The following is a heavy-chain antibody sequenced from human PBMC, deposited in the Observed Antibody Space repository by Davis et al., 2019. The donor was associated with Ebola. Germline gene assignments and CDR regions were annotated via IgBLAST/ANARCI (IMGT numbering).Heavy chain of an antibody. CDR3: AKDKYHLGGMDV. CDR1: GFTFSSYG. CDR2: ISYDGSNE. V-gene: IGHV3-30*18. Sequence: GESLKISCAASGFTFSSYGMHWVRQAPGKGLEWVAVISYDGSNEYYADSVKGRFTISRDNSKNTLYLQMNSLRAEDTAVYYCAKDKYHLGGMDVWGQGTTVTVSS. D-gene: IGHD2-2*01. J-gene: IGHJ6*02.